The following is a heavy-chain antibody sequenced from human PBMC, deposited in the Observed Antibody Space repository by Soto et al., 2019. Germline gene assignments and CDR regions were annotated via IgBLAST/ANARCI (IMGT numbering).Heavy chain of an antibody. CDR3: AKVGRIAVAGLDYFDY. Sequence: GGSLRLSCAASGFTFSSYAMSWVRQAPGKGLEWVSAISGSGGSTYYADSVKGRFTISRDNSKNTLYLQMNSLRAEDTAVYYCAKVGRIAVAGLDYFDYWGQGTLVTVSS. J-gene: IGHJ4*02. CDR1: GFTFSSYA. D-gene: IGHD6-19*01. CDR2: ISGSGGST. V-gene: IGHV3-23*01.